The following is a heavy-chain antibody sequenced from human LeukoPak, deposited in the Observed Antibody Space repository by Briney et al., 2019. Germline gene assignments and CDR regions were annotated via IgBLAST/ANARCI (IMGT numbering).Heavy chain of an antibody. D-gene: IGHD1/OR15-1a*01. CDR2: ISYHGSNE. Sequence: GGSLRLSCAASGFTFSSNGMSWVRQAPGKGLEWVAVISYHGSNEYYADSVKGRFTISRDNSKNTLYLQMNSLRVEDTAVYYCARVNSNNFDYWGQGTLVTVSS. V-gene: IGHV3-30-3*01. J-gene: IGHJ4*02. CDR3: ARVNSNNFDY. CDR1: GFTFSSNG.